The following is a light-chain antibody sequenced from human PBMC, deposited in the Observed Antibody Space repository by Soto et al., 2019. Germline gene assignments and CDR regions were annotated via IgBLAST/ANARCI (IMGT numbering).Light chain of an antibody. CDR1: QSISSW. CDR2: DAS. Sequence: DIQMTLSPSTLCATVGDRVTTTCRASQSISSWLAWYQQKPGKAPKLLIYDASSLESGVPSRFSGSGSGTEFTLTISSLQPDDFATYYCQQYNSYWTFGQGTKVDI. V-gene: IGKV1-5*01. CDR3: QQYNSYWT. J-gene: IGKJ1*01.